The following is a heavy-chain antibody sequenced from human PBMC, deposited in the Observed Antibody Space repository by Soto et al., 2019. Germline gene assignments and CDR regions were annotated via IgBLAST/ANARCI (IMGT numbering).Heavy chain of an antibody. Sequence: TSETLSLTCAVSGGSISSGGYSWSWIRQPPGKGLEWIGYIYHSGSTYYNPSLKSRVTISVDRSKNQFSLKLSSVTAADTAVYYCARGRNTIITYFDYWGQGTLVTVSS. D-gene: IGHD3-10*01. J-gene: IGHJ4*02. CDR3: ARGRNTIITYFDY. CDR2: IYHSGST. CDR1: GGSISSGGYS. V-gene: IGHV4-30-2*01.